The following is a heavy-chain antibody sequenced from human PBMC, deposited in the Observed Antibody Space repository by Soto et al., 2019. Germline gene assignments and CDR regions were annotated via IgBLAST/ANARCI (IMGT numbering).Heavy chain of an antibody. CDR1: GFTLSAYD. J-gene: IGHJ6*02. V-gene: IGHV3-13*05. CDR2: LGAADDP. Sequence: EVQVVESGGGVVEPGGSLRLSCAASGFTLSAYDMHWVRQAEGKGLEWVSALGAADDPYYLVSVKGRFTISRENAKNSFILQMNNLKAGDTAVYYCARAYPGRPPRRADYYHAMDVWGQGTTVTVSS. CDR3: ARAYPGRPPRRADYYHAMDV.